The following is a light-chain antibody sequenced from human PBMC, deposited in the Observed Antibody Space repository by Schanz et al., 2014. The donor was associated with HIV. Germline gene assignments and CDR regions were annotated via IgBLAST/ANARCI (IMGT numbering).Light chain of an antibody. V-gene: IGKV3-11*01. CDR1: QTVSSS. CDR3: QQYGNSPPEYT. J-gene: IGKJ2*01. CDR2: DAS. Sequence: EIVLTQSPATLSLSPGERATLSCRASQTVSSSLAWYQQKPGQAPRLLIYDASNRATGIPARFSGSGSGTDFTLTISSLEPEDFAVYYCQQYGNSPPEYTFGQGTKLEIK.